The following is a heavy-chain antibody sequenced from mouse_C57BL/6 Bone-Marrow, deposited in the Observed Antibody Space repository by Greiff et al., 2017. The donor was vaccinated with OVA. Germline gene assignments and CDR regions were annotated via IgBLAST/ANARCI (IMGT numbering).Heavy chain of an antibody. CDR1: GYTFTSYD. D-gene: IGHD1-1*01. J-gene: IGHJ4*01. V-gene: IGHV1-85*01. CDR2: IYPRDGST. Sequence: QIQLQQSGPELVKPGASVKLSCKASGYTFTSYDINWVKQRPGQGLEWIGWIYPRDGSTKYNEKFKGKATLTVDTSSSTAYMELHSLTSEDSAVYFCAREGSYYYGSSYVPYAMDYWGQGTSVTVSS. CDR3: AREGSYYYGSSYVPYAMDY.